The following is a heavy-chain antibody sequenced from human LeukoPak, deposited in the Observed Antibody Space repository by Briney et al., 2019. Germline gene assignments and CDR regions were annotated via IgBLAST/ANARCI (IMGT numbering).Heavy chain of an antibody. D-gene: IGHD4-17*01. CDR2: IQYDGGNT. CDR1: GFTFSTCG. J-gene: IGHJ3*01. CDR3: ALSASGDLDAFDY. V-gene: IGHV3-30*02. Sequence: PGGSLRLSCAASGFTFSTCGMHWVRQAPGKGLEWVAFIQYDGGNTYYADSVKGRFTVSRDNSKNILYLQMNTLRFEDTAVYYSALSASGDLDAFDYWGQGTMVTVSS.